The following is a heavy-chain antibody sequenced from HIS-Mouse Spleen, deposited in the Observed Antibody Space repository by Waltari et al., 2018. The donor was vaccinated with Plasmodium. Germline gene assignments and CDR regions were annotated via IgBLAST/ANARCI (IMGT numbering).Heavy chain of an antibody. CDR2: INPNSGGT. CDR1: GYPFTAYY. D-gene: IGHD6-13*01. J-gene: IGHJ1*01. CDR3: ARVLGYKAAAGTFVEYFQH. V-gene: IGHV1-2*02. Sequence: QVQLVQSGAEVKQPGASVKVSCKASGYPFTAYYMHGVRQAPGRGLEWMGWINPNSGGTNYAQKFQGRVTMTRDTSISTAYMELSRLRSDDTAVYYCARVLGYKAAAGTFVEYFQHWGQGTLVTVSS.